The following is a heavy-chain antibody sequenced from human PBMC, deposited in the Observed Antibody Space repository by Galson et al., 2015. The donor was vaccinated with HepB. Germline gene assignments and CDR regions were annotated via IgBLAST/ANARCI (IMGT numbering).Heavy chain of an antibody. J-gene: IGHJ4*02. Sequence: SVKVSCKVSGYTLTELSMHWVRQAPGKGLEWMGGFDPEDGETIYAQKFQGRVTMTEDTSTGTAYMELSSLRSEDTAVYYCATSIRQWLVLDYWGQGTLITVSS. V-gene: IGHV1-24*01. D-gene: IGHD6-19*01. CDR1: GYTLTELS. CDR3: ATSIRQWLVLDY. CDR2: FDPEDGET.